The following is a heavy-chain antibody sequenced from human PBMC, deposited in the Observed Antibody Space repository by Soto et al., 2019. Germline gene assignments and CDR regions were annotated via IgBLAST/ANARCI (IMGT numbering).Heavy chain of an antibody. CDR3: AREIVTAGGNNYFDP. CDR1: GGTVASSHW. D-gene: IGHD2-21*02. CDR2: VYHTGDT. V-gene: IGHV4-4*02. J-gene: IGHJ5*02. Sequence: SETLSLTCGVYGGTVASSHWWSWVRQSPGRGLEWIGNVYHTGDTNFNPSLQSRVTFSVDKSNNQFSLRLTSVTAADTAVYFCAREIVTAGGNNYFDPWGPGTLVTVSS.